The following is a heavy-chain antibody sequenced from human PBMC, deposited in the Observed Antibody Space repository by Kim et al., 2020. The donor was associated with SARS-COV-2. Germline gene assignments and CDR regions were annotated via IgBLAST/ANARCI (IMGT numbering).Heavy chain of an antibody. V-gene: IGHV3-48*04. Sequence: VHYADSVRGRFTISRDNAKNSLYLQMRSLRAEDTAVYYCARGSDWYFDLWGRGTLVTVSS. CDR2: V. J-gene: IGHJ2*01. CDR3: ARGSDWYFDL.